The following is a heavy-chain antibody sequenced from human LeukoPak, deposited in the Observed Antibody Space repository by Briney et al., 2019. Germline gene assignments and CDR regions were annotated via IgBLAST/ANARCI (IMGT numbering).Heavy chain of an antibody. CDR1: GFTFSSYE. CDR2: ISSSGSTI. CDR3: ARGLMMGAKYYGSGREVDY. V-gene: IGHV3-48*03. D-gene: IGHD3-10*01. Sequence: PGGSLRLSCAASGFTFSSYEMNWVRQAPGKGLEWVSYISSSGSTIYYADSVKGRFTIPRDNAKNSLYLQMNSLRAEDTAVYYCARGLMMGAKYYGSGREVDYWGQGTLVTVSS. J-gene: IGHJ4*02.